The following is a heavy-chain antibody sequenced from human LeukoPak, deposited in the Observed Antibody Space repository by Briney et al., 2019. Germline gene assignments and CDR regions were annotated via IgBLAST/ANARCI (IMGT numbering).Heavy chain of an antibody. Sequence: ASVKVSCKASGYTFTSYGISWVRQAPGQGLEWMGWISAYNGNTNYAQKLQGRVTMTTDTSTSTAYMELRSLRSDDTAVYYCARDGFYDSSGYYYEDYYYYGMDVWGQGTTVTVS. CDR1: GYTFTSYG. CDR2: ISAYNGNT. V-gene: IGHV1-18*01. D-gene: IGHD3-22*01. J-gene: IGHJ6*02. CDR3: ARDGFYDSSGYYYEDYYYYGMDV.